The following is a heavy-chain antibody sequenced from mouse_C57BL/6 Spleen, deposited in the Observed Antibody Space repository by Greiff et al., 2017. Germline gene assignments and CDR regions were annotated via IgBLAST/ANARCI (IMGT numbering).Heavy chain of an antibody. CDR1: GYAFSSSW. CDR2: IYPGDGDT. Sequence: VKLMESGPELVKPGASVKISCKASGYAFSSSWMNWVKQRPGKGLEWIGRIYPGDGDTNYNGKFKGKATLTADKSSSTAYMQLSSLTSEDSAVYFCAREDGSFAYWGQGTLVTVSA. D-gene: IGHD2-3*01. V-gene: IGHV1-82*01. CDR3: AREDGSFAY. J-gene: IGHJ3*01.